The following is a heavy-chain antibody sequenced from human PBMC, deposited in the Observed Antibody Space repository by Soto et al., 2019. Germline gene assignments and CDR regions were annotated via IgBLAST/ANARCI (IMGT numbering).Heavy chain of an antibody. J-gene: IGHJ6*02. CDR2: IKQDGSEK. D-gene: IGHD2-8*02. V-gene: IGHV3-7*03. Sequence: HPGGSLRLSCAASGFTFSSYWMSWVRQAPGKGLEWVANIKQDGSEKYYVDSVKGRFTISRDNAKNSLYLQMNSLRAEDTAVYYCARGLGVGHPYYYYGMDVWRQGTTVTVSS. CDR3: ARGLGVGHPYYYYGMDV. CDR1: GFTFSSYW.